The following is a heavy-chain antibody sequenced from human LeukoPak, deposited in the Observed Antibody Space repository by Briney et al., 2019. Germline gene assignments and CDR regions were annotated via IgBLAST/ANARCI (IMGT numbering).Heavy chain of an antibody. V-gene: IGHV1-24*01. CDR3: ATHTISGVVTYASLI. CDR1: GYSGIELS. D-gene: IGHD3-3*01. J-gene: IGHJ3*02. CDR2: FDPEDGET. Sequence: ASVKVCCKLSGYSGIELSMHWVRQAPGKGLEWMGGFDPEDGETKYAQKFQGRVTMTEDTSTDTAYMELSRLTSEDTAVYYCATHTISGVVTYASLIWGRGTLVTVSS.